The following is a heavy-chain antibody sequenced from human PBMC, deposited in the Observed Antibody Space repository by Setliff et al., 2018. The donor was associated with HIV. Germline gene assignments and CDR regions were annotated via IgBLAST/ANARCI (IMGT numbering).Heavy chain of an antibody. CDR1: GGSISSGGYY. Sequence: PSETLSLTCTVSGGSISSGGYYWSWIRQHPGKGLEWIGYIYYSGSTYFNPSLKSRVAILVATSENQFSLILNSVTAADTAVYYCASGSGSHYNSGDWYFDRWGRGTLVTVSS. CDR2: IYYSGST. D-gene: IGHD3-10*01. J-gene: IGHJ2*01. CDR3: ASGSGSHYNSGDWYFDR. V-gene: IGHV4-31*03.